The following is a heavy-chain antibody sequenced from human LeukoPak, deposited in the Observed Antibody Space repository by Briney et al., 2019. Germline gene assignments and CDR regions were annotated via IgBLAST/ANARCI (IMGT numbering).Heavy chain of an antibody. V-gene: IGHV1-69-2*01. CDR2: VDPEDGET. J-gene: IGHJ4*02. CDR1: GYTFTDYY. Sequence: GASVKISCKVSGYTFTDYYMHWVQQAPGEGLEWMGLVDPEDGETIYAEKFQGRVTITADTSTDTAYMELSSLRSEDTAVYYCATDRRADSSGYSFDYWGRGTLVTVSS. CDR3: ATDRRADSSGYSFDY. D-gene: IGHD3-22*01.